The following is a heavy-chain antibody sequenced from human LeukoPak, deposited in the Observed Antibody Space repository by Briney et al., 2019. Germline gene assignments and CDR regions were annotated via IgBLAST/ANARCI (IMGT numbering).Heavy chain of an antibody. D-gene: IGHD3-16*01. CDR2: INPNSGGT. V-gene: IGHV1-2*02. Sequence: ASVKVSCKASGYTFTGYYMHWVRQAPGQGLEWMGWINPNSGGTNYAQKFQGRVTMTRDTSISTAYMELSRLRSDDTAVYYCARSYDYVLNWFDPWGQGTLVTVSS. CDR3: ARSYDYVLNWFDP. J-gene: IGHJ5*02. CDR1: GYTFTGYY.